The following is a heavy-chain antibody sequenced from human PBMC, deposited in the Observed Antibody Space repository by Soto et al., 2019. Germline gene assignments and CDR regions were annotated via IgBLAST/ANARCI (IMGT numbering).Heavy chain of an antibody. CDR2: ISGSSSYI. CDR1: GFTFSSYA. D-gene: IGHD6-19*01. Sequence: EVQLLESGGGLVQPGGSLRLSCAASGFTFSSYAMSWVRQAPGKGLEWVSAISGSSSYIYYADSVKGRFTISRDNAKNSLYLQMNSLRAEDTAVYYCARGQVQWLGGDWFDPWGQGTLVTVSS. V-gene: IGHV3-21*01. CDR3: ARGQVQWLGGDWFDP. J-gene: IGHJ5*02.